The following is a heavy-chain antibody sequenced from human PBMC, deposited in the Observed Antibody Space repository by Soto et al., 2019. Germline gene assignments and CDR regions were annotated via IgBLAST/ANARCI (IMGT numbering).Heavy chain of an antibody. CDR1: GGSISSSNW. CDR2: IYHSGST. CDR3: ARDRGYDFWSGYQSNYYYSGMDV. D-gene: IGHD3-3*01. Sequence: TSETLSLTCAVSGGSISSSNWWSWVRQPPGKGLEWIGEIYHSGSTNYNPSLKSRVTISVDKSKNQFSLKLSSVTAADTAVYYCARDRGYDFWSGYQSNYYYSGMDVWGQGTTVTVSS. V-gene: IGHV4-4*02. J-gene: IGHJ6*02.